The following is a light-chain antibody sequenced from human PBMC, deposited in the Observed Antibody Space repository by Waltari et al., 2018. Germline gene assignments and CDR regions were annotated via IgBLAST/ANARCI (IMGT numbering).Light chain of an antibody. J-gene: IGKJ1*01. V-gene: IGKV2-28*01. CDR3: MQPLETPWT. CDR1: QSLLHVDGYNY. CDR2: MGS. Sequence: DIVMTQSPLSLPVTPGEPASISCRSSQSLLHVDGYNYLDWYLQKPGQSPKVLIYMGSNRAAGVPGRFSGSGSGTDFTLKISRVEAEDVGVYYCMQPLETPWTFGQGTKVEIK.